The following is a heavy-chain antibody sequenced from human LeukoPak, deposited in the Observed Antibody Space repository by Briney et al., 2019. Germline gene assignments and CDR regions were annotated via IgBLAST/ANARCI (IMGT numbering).Heavy chain of an antibody. CDR3: ARGDWWFDP. CDR2: VYYSGST. J-gene: IGHJ5*02. D-gene: IGHD2-21*01. CDR1: GGSIRSYY. V-gene: IGHV4-59*01. Sequence: SETLSLTCTVSGGSIRSYYWSWIRQPPGKGLEWIGYVYYSGSTNHSPSLKSRVTISVDTSKNQFSLNLNSVTAADTAVYYCARGDWWFDPWGQGTLVTVSS.